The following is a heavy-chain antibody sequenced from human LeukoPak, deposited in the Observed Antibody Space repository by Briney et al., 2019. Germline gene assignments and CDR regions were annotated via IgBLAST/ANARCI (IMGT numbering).Heavy chain of an antibody. CDR3: TRGGVPAAKDY. CDR1: GGSISSGDYY. Sequence: SQTLSLTCTVSGGSISSGDYYWSWIRQPPGKGLEWIGYIYYSGSTYYNPSLKSRVTISVDTSKNQFSLKLSSVTAADTAVYYCTRGGVPAAKDYWGQGTLVTVSS. CDR2: IYYSGST. J-gene: IGHJ4*02. D-gene: IGHD2-2*01. V-gene: IGHV4-30-4*01.